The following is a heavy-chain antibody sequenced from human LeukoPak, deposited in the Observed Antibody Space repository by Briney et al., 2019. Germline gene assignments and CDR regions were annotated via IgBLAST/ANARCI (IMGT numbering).Heavy chain of an antibody. CDR1: GGSISSSSYY. J-gene: IGHJ4*02. CDR2: IYYSGST. D-gene: IGHD3-9*01. V-gene: IGHV4-39*01. CDR3: ARQDILTGYGYFDY. Sequence: SETLSLTCTVSGGSISSSSYYWGWLRQPPGKGLEWIGSIYYSGSTYYNPSLKSRVTISVDTSKNQFSLKLSSVTAADTAVCYCARQDILTGYGYFDYWGQGTLVTVSS.